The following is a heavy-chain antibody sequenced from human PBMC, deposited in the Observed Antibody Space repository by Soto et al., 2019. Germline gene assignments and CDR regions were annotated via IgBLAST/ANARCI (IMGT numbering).Heavy chain of an antibody. Sequence: QVQLVESGGGVVQPGRSLRLSCAASGFTFSSYGMHWVRQAPGKGLEWVAVIWYDGSNKYYADSVKGRFTISRDNSKNTLYLKMNGLRAEDTAVYYCARDSYYGYYYGMDVWGQGTTVTVSS. V-gene: IGHV3-33*01. CDR3: ARDSYYGYYYGMDV. D-gene: IGHD1-26*01. CDR2: IWYDGSNK. CDR1: GFTFSSYG. J-gene: IGHJ6*02.